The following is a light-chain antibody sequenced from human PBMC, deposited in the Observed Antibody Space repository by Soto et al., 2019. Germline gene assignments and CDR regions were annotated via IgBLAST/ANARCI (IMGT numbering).Light chain of an antibody. Sequence: QTVVTQEPSFSVSPGRTVTLTCGLSSGSVSTSYYPSWYQQTPGQAPRTLIYSTKTRSSGVPDRFSGSILGNKAALTITGAQANDESDYYCVLYMGSGMWVFGGGTKVTVL. J-gene: IGLJ3*02. CDR2: STK. CDR3: VLYMGSGMWV. CDR1: SGSVSTSYY. V-gene: IGLV8-61*01.